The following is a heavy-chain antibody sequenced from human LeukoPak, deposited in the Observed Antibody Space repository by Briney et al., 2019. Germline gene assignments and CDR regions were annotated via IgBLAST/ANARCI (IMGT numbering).Heavy chain of an antibody. J-gene: IGHJ4*02. D-gene: IGHD6-19*01. Sequence: ASVKVSCKASGYTFTSYAMHWVRQAPGQRLEWMGWINAGNGNTKYSQKFQGRVTITRDTSASTVYMELSSLRSEDTAVYYCARSPYSSGWYYFDYWGQGTLVTVSS. CDR2: INAGNGNT. CDR1: GYTFTSYA. V-gene: IGHV1-3*01. CDR3: ARSPYSSGWYYFDY.